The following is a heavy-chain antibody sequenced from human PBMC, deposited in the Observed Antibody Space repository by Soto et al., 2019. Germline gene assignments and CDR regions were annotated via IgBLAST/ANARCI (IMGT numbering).Heavy chain of an antibody. J-gene: IGHJ4*02. Sequence: PTLVNPAHTLTLTFTFSVFSLSTGVIRVSLIRQPPGKALEWLARSDWDDDKFYSTSLKTRLTISKDTSKNQVVLTMTNMEPVDTATYYCERIRYDSSGYNWGQGTLVTVSS. V-gene: IGHV2-70*04. CDR3: ERIRYDSSGYN. CDR1: VFSLSTGVIR. CDR2: SDWDDDK. D-gene: IGHD3-22*01.